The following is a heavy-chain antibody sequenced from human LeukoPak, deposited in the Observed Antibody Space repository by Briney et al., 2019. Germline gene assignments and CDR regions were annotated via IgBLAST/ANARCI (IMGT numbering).Heavy chain of an antibody. D-gene: IGHD5-24*01. CDR1: GYTFTSYG. J-gene: IGHJ4*02. CDR2: ISGYNGNT. Sequence: ASVKVSCKASGYTFTSYGISWVRQAPGQGLEWMGWISGYNGNTNYAQELQGRVTMTADTSTSAAYMELRSLRSDDTAVYYCARDTPSRRDGYDFDYWGQGTLVTVSS. CDR3: ARDTPSRRDGYDFDY. V-gene: IGHV1-18*01.